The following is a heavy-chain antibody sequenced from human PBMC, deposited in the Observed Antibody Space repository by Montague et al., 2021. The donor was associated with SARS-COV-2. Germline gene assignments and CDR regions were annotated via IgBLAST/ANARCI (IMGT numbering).Heavy chain of an antibody. CDR1: GDIVSINSAA. CDR2: TYYRSKWYN. CDR3: ARSVGASSSSWPLPPHFDY. Sequence: CAISGDIVSINSAAWNWIRQSPSRGLEWLGRTYYRSKWYNDYALSVKSRITINPDTSKNQFSLQLNSVTPEDTAVYYCARSVGASSSSWPLPPHFDYWGQGTLVTVSS. V-gene: IGHV6-1*01. J-gene: IGHJ4*02. D-gene: IGHD6-13*01.